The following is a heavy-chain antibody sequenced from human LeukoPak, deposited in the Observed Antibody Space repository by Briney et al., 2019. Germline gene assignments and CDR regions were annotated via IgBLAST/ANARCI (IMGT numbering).Heavy chain of an antibody. CDR1: GYTLTELS. D-gene: IGHD4-23*01. V-gene: IGHV1-24*01. J-gene: IGHJ4*02. CDR2: FDPEDGET. Sequence: GASVTVSCTVSGYTLTELSMHWVRQAPGKGLEWMGGFDPEDGETIYAQKFQGRVTMTEDTSTDTAYMELSSLRSEDTAVYYCATVGNFNFDYWGQGTLVTVPS. CDR3: ATVGNFNFDY.